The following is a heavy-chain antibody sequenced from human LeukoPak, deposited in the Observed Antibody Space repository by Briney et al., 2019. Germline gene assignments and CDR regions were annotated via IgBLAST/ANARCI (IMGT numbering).Heavy chain of an antibody. V-gene: IGHV7-4-1*02. J-gene: IGHJ4*02. CDR2: INTNTGNP. CDR1: GYTFTSYA. Sequence: ASVKVSCKASGYTFTSYAMNWVRQAPGQGLEWMGWINTNTGNPTYAQGFTGRFVFSLDTSVSTAYLQISSLKAEDTAVYYCARATSLWYYDSSGYSDYWGQGPLVTVSS. CDR3: ARATSLWYYDSSGYSDY. D-gene: IGHD3-22*01.